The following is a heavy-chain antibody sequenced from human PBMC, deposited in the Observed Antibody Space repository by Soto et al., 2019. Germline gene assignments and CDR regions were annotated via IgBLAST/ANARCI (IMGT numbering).Heavy chain of an antibody. Sequence: ISSVAWNWFRQSPSRGLEWLGRTFYRSKWYSEYAVSVKSRITINPDASKNQFSLQLNSVSPEDTALYYCARGKNTAFDFWGQGTLVTVSS. CDR1: ISSVA. D-gene: IGHD2-21*02. V-gene: IGHV6-1*01. J-gene: IGHJ4*02. CDR3: ARGKNTAFDF. CDR2: TFYRSKWYS.